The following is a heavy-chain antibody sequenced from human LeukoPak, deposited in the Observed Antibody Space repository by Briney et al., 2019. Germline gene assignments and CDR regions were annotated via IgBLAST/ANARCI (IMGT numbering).Heavy chain of an antibody. V-gene: IGHV1-18*01. CDR2: ISAYNGNT. CDR3: ARNAYCSSTSCYPDY. CDR1: GYTFTSYG. Sequence: ASVKVSCKASGYTFTSYGISWVRQAPGQGLEWMGWISAYNGNTNYAQKLQGRVTMTTDTSTSTAYMELRSLRSDDTAVYYCARNAYCSSTSCYPDYWDQGTLVTVSS. J-gene: IGHJ4*02. D-gene: IGHD2-2*01.